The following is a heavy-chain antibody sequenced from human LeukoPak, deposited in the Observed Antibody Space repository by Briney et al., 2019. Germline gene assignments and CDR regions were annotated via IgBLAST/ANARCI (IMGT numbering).Heavy chain of an antibody. CDR2: IYHSGST. D-gene: IGHD1-26*01. CDR1: GYSISSGYY. V-gene: IGHV4-38-2*02. CDR3: ASSTPWDWFDP. Sequence: SETLSLTCTVSGYSISSGYYWGWIRQPPGKELEWIGSIYHSGSTYYNPSLKSRVTISVDTSKNQFSLKLSSVTAADTAVYYCASSTPWDWFDPWGQGTRVTVSS. J-gene: IGHJ5*02.